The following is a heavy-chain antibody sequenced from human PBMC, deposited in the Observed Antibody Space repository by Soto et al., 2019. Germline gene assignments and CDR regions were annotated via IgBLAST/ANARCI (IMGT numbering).Heavy chain of an antibody. D-gene: IGHD3-10*01. CDR2: IYYSGST. V-gene: IGHV4-61*08. J-gene: IGHJ6*02. CDR1: GGCVSSGDYF. Sequence: SETLSLTCTVSGGCVSSGDYFWSCLRQSPGKRLEWIAYIYYSGSTNYNPSLKSRATISGDTSKSQVSLTLTSMTAADAALYCCARSPNYYYYGFDDVGQGTAVTVSS. CDR3: ARSPNYYYYGFDD.